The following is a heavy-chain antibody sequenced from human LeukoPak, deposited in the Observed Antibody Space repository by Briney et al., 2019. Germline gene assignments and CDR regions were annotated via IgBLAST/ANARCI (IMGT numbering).Heavy chain of an antibody. V-gene: IGHV1-2*04. J-gene: IGHJ6*04. Sequence: ASVKVSCKASGYTFTGYYMHWVRQAPGRGLEWMGWINPNSGGTNYAQKFQGWVTMTRDTSISTAYMELSRLRSDDTAVYYCARSLRYFDFGMDVWGKGTTVTVSS. CDR3: ARSLRYFDFGMDV. CDR1: GYTFTGYY. CDR2: INPNSGGT. D-gene: IGHD3-9*01.